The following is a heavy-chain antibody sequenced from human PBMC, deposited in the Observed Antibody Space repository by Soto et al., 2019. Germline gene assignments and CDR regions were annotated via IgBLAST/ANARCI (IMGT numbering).Heavy chain of an antibody. V-gene: IGHV3-66*01. Sequence: GGSLRLSCAASGFTVSNNDMTWVRQAPGRGLDWVSIIFSAGSTYYADSVRGRFTISRDNSKNTLYLQMSSLRAEDTAIYYCARGAGGNSWRSPTFDSWGQGTLVTVSS. CDR2: IFSAGST. D-gene: IGHD5-18*01. CDR1: GFTVSNND. J-gene: IGHJ4*02. CDR3: ARGAGGNSWRSPTFDS.